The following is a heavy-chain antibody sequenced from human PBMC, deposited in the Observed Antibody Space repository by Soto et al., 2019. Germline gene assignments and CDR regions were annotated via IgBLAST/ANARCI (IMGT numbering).Heavy chain of an antibody. V-gene: IGHV1-8*01. Sequence: ASVKVSCKASGYTFTSYDINWVRQATGQGLEWMGWMNPNSGNTGYAQKFQGRVTITADRSTSTVYLELSDLTFEDTATYYCARETAHRGAPGRPLKPDKSDSWG. CDR1: GYTFTSYD. D-gene: IGHD2-21*02. J-gene: IGHJ5*01. CDR3: ARETAHRGAPGRPLKPDKSDS. CDR2: MNPNSGNT.